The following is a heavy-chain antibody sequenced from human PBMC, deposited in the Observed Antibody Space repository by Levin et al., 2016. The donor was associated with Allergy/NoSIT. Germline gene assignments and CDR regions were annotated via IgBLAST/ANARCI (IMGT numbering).Heavy chain of an antibody. D-gene: IGHD3-22*01. CDR2: IWYDASNQ. CDR3: ARALRGQYYYHN. CDR1: GFTFSNSG. J-gene: IGHJ4*02. V-gene: IGHV3-33*01. Sequence: GGSLRLSCAASGFTFSNSGMHWVRQAPGKRLEWVAVIWYDASNQFYADSVRGRFTISRDDSKNTVYLQLNSLRAEDTAVYYCARALRGQYYYHNWGQGTLVTVSS.